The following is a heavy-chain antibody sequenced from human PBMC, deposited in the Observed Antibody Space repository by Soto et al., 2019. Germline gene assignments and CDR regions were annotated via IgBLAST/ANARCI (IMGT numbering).Heavy chain of an antibody. CDR2: INPNSGGT. CDR1: GYTFTGYY. V-gene: IGHV1-2*02. Sequence: GASVKVSCKASGYTFTGYYMHWVRQAPGQGPEWMGWINPNSGGTNYAQKFQGRVTMTRDTSISTAYMELSRLRSDDTAVYYCAGADSSGYHDAFDIWGQGTMVTVSS. CDR3: AGADSSGYHDAFDI. D-gene: IGHD3-22*01. J-gene: IGHJ3*02.